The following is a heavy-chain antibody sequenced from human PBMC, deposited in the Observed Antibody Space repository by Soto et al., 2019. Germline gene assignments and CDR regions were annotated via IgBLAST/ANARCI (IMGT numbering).Heavy chain of an antibody. J-gene: IGHJ3*02. V-gene: IGHV4-39*01. Sequence: PSETLSLTCTVSGGSISSSSYYWGWIRQPPGKGLEWIGSIYYSGSTYYNPSLKSRVTISVDTSKNQFSLKLSSVPAADTAVYYCARRRSGGSLLQRGDPFDIWGQGTMVT. CDR2: IYYSGST. CDR1: GGSISSSSYY. CDR3: ARRRSGGSLLQRGDPFDI. D-gene: IGHD2-15*01.